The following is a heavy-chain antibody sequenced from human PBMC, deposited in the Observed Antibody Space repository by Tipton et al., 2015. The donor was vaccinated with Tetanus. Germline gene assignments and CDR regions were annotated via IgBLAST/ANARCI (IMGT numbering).Heavy chain of an antibody. CDR3: AREGYGGNFPTLEYYYYGMDV. Sequence: GLVKPSQTLSLTCAISGDSVSSNSAAWNWIRQSPSRGLEWLGRTYYRSKWYNDYAVSVKSRITINPDTSKNQFSLQLNSVTPEDTAVYYCAREGYGGNFPTLEYYYYGMDVWGQGTTVTVSS. CDR1: GDSVSSNSAA. D-gene: IGHD4-23*01. V-gene: IGHV6-1*01. CDR2: TYYRSKWYN. J-gene: IGHJ6*02.